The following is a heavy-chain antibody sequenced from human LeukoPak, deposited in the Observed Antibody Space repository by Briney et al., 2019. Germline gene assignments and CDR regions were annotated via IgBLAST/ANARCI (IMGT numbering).Heavy chain of an antibody. CDR3: ARDVDTAMVTVDYFDY. Sequence: SETLSLTCTVSGYSISSGYYWGWIRPPPGEGLEWIGSIYHSGSTYYNPSLKSRVTISVDTSKNQFSLKLSSVTAADTAVYYCARDVDTAMVTVDYFDYWGQGTLVTVSS. D-gene: IGHD5-18*01. V-gene: IGHV4-38-2*02. CDR1: GYSISSGYY. CDR2: IYHSGST. J-gene: IGHJ4*02.